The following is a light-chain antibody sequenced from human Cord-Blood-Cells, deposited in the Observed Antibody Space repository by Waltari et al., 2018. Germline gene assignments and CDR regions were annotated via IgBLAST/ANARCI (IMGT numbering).Light chain of an antibody. V-gene: IGKV1-5*03. CDR1: KSISSW. Sequence: EIQMTQSPSTLSASVGDRVTITCRARKSISSWLAWYQQKPGKAPKLLTYKASSLESGVPSRFSGSGSGTEFTLAISSLQPDDFATYYCQQYNSYSRTFGQGTKVEIK. CDR3: QQYNSYSRT. CDR2: KAS. J-gene: IGKJ1*01.